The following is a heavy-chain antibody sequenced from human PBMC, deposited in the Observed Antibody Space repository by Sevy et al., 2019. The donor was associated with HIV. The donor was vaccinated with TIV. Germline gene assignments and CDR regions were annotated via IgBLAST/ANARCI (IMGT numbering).Heavy chain of an antibody. CDR1: GGSISSYY. J-gene: IGHJ6*02. CDR2: IYYSGST. D-gene: IGHD5-18*01. Sequence: QSQTLSLTCTVSGGSISSYYWSWIRQPPGKGLEWIGYIYYSGSTNYNPSLKSRVTISVDTSKNQFSLKLSSVTAADTAVYYCARAGGYSYGYRYYYGMDVWGQGTTVTVSS. CDR3: ARAGGYSYGYRYYYGMDV. V-gene: IGHV4-59*01.